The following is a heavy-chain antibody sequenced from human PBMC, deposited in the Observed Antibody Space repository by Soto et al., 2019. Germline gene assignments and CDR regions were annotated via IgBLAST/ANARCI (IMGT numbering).Heavy chain of an antibody. CDR3: ATVPPQAGTSNWFDP. Sequence: EASVKVSCKVSGYTLTELSMHWVRQAPGKGLEWMGGFDPEDGETIYAQKFQGRVTMTEDTSTDTAYMELSSLRSEDTAVYYCATVPPQAGTSNWFDPWGQGTLVTVSS. CDR2: FDPEDGET. J-gene: IGHJ5*02. CDR1: GYTLTELS. V-gene: IGHV1-24*01. D-gene: IGHD6-19*01.